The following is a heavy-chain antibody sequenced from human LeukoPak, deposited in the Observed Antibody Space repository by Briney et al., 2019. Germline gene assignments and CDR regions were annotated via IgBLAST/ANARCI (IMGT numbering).Heavy chain of an antibody. CDR3: ARAGGATPRSTPFDY. D-gene: IGHD1-26*01. Sequence: NPSETLSLTCTVSGGSISSYYWSWIRQPAGKGLEWIGRIYTSGSTNYNPSLKSRVTMSVATSKNQFSLKLSSVTAADTAVYYCARAGGATPRSTPFDYWGQGPLVTVSS. CDR2: IYTSGST. V-gene: IGHV4-4*07. CDR1: GGSISSYY. J-gene: IGHJ4*02.